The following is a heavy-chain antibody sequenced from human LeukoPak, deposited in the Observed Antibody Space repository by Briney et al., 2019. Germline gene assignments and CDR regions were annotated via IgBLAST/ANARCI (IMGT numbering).Heavy chain of an antibody. CDR1: GFTLSSYW. J-gene: IGHJ4*02. CDR2: INNDGSTE. Sequence: GGSLRLSCEASGFTLSSYWMHWVRQAPGKGLVWVSRINNDGSTEHYADSVKGRITISRDNAENTLYLQMNSLRAEDTAVYYCARGPETYYYDSSAYYWGQGTLVTVSS. D-gene: IGHD3-22*01. V-gene: IGHV3-74*01. CDR3: ARGPETYYYDSSAYY.